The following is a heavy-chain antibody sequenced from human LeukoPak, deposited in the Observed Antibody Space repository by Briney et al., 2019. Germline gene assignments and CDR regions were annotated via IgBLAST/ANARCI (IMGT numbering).Heavy chain of an antibody. CDR3: ARGLMVRGVLVNY. CDR2: IYYSGST. V-gene: IGHV4-59*01. Sequence: SETLSLTCTVSGGSISSYYWSWIRQPPGKGLEWIGYIYYSGSTNYNPSLKSRVTISVDTSKNQFSLKLSSVTAADTAVYYCARGLMVRGVLVNYWGQGTLVTVSS. J-gene: IGHJ4*02. CDR1: GGSISSYY. D-gene: IGHD3-10*01.